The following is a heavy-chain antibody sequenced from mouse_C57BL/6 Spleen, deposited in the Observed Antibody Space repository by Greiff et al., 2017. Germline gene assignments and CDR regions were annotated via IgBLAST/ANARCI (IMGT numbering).Heavy chain of an antibody. CDR3: AIYDGYLFAY. CDR1: GYTFTSYW. CDR2: IYPSDSET. D-gene: IGHD2-3*01. J-gene: IGHJ3*01. Sequence: QVQLQQPGAELVRPGSSVKLSCKASGYTFTSYWMDWVKQRPGQGLEWIGNIYPSDSETHYNQKFKDKATLTVDKSSSTAYMQLSSLTSEDSAVYYCAIYDGYLFAYWGQGTLVTVSA. V-gene: IGHV1-61*01.